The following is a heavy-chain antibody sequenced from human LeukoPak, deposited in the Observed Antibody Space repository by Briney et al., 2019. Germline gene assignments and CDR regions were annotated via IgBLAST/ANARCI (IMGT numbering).Heavy chain of an antibody. CDR2: IYYSGST. Sequence: SETLSLTCAVSGGSISSGGYSWSWIRQPPGKGLEWIGYIYYSGSTYYNPSLKSRVTISVDTSKNQFSLKLSSVTAADTAVYYCARTGGDLRLGGGNAFDIWGQGTMVTVSS. D-gene: IGHD3-16*01. V-gene: IGHV4-30-4*07. CDR1: GGSISSGGYS. CDR3: ARTGGDLRLGGGNAFDI. J-gene: IGHJ3*02.